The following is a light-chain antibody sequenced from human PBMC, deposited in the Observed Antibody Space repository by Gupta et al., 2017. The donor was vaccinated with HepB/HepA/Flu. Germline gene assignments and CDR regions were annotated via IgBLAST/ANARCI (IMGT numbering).Light chain of an antibody. CDR3: CSYAGSGTVI. Sequence: QSALTQPASVSGSPGPSITISCTGTSSDVGNYNFVSWFQQYPGKAPKLMICEVTKRPSGVSSRFSGSKSGNTASLTISGLQAEDEADYYCCSYAGSGTVIFGGGTKLTVL. J-gene: IGLJ2*01. CDR2: EVT. CDR1: SSDVGNYNF. V-gene: IGLV2-23*02.